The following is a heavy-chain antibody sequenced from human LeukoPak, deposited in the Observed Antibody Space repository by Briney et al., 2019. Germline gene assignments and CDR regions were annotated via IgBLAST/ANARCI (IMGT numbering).Heavy chain of an antibody. CDR2: ISGSSSNI. Sequence: GGSLRLSCAASGFTFSIYRMNWVRQVPGKGLEWISFISGSSSNIYYADSVKGRFTISRDNAKNSLYLQMNSLRVEDTAVYYRASGDKFYEPYWGQGTLVTVST. V-gene: IGHV3-48*01. J-gene: IGHJ4*02. CDR1: GFTFSIYR. CDR3: ASGDKFYEPY. D-gene: IGHD3-16*01.